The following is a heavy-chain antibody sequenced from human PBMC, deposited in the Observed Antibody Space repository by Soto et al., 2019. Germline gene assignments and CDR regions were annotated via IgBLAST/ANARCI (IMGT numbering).Heavy chain of an antibody. CDR2: ISGGSKTK. V-gene: IGHV3-48*01. Sequence: GGSLRLSCAASGFTFSTYSMNWVRQAPGKGLEWVSYISGGSKTKYYADSVKGRFTISRDNAKNSLYLQMNSLRAEDTAIYYCTRDRRDACSDYWGQGTLVTVSS. CDR3: TRDRRDACSDY. J-gene: IGHJ4*02. CDR1: GFTFSTYS.